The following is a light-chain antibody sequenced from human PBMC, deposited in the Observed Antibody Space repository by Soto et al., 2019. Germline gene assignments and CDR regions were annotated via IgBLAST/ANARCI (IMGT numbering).Light chain of an antibody. Sequence: DIVMTQSPDSLPVSLGERATINCNSSQSVLYSSNNKNYLAWYQQKPGQPPKLLIYWASTRESGVPDRFSGSGSGTDFTLTISSLQAEDVAVYYCQQYYSTPWKFGQGTKVDIK. CDR1: QSVLYSSNNKNY. CDR3: QQYYSTPWK. CDR2: WAS. V-gene: IGKV4-1*01. J-gene: IGKJ1*01.